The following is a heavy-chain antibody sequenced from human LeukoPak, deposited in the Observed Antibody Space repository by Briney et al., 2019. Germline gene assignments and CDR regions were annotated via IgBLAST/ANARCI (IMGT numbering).Heavy chain of an antibody. D-gene: IGHD1-26*01. CDR3: ARDEPVGATN. CDR2: INHSGST. V-gene: IGHV4-34*01. Sequence: SETLSLTCAVYGGSFSGYYWSWIRQPPGKGLEWIGEINHSGSTNYNPSLKSRVTISVDTSKNQFSLKLSSVTAADTAVYYCARDEPVGATNWGQGTLVTVSS. CDR1: GGSFSGYY. J-gene: IGHJ4*02.